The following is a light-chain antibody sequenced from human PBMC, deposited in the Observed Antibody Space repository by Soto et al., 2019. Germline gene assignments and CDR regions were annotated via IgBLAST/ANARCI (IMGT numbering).Light chain of an antibody. V-gene: IGKV3-20*01. CDR3: QQYGSSPPRT. CDR2: GAS. J-gene: IGKJ1*01. CDR1: QSASNDF. Sequence: EIVLTQSPGILSLSPGERATLSCRASQSASNDFLAWYQQKPGQAPRLLIYGASTRATDVPDRFSGSGSGADFTLTISRLEPEDFAVYYCQQYGSSPPRTFGQGTKVE.